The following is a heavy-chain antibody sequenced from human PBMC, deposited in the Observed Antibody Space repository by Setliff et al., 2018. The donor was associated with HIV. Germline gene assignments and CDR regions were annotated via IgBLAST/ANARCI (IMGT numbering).Heavy chain of an antibody. J-gene: IGHJ6*03. V-gene: IGHV1-2*02. D-gene: IGHD3-22*01. CDR1: RYTFTGYY. CDR3: ARGMDDSSGYYYGYYDYYMDV. CDR2: INPNGGGT. Sequence: ASVKVSCKASRYTFTGYYMHWVRQAPGQGLEWMGWINPNGGGTNYAQKFQGRVTMTRDTSISTAYMELSRLRSDDTAVYYCARGMDDSSGYYYGYYDYYMDVWGKGTTVTVSS.